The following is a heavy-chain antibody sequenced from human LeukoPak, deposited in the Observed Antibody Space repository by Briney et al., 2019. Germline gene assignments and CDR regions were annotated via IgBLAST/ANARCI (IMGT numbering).Heavy chain of an antibody. D-gene: IGHD3-10*01. V-gene: IGHV3-21*04. CDR2: ISSSSTSI. CDR3: AKDRITSDY. J-gene: IGHJ4*02. CDR1: GFTFSSHR. Sequence: GGSLRLSCTASGFTFSSHRMNWVRQAPGRGLEWVSSISSSSTSIYYADSVKGRFTISRDSAKNSLYLQMSSLRAEDTAVYYCAKDRITSDYWGQGTLVTVSS.